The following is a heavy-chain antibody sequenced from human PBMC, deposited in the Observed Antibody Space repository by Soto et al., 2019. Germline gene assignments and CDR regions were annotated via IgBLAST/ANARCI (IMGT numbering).Heavy chain of an antibody. J-gene: IGHJ3*02. CDR3: ARDKDSSSSVAFDI. CDR1: GGSISSYY. CDR2: IYYSGST. D-gene: IGHD6-6*01. V-gene: IGHV4-59*01. Sequence: SETLSLTCTVSGGSISSYYWSWIRQPPGKGLEWIGYIYYSGSTNYNPSLKSRVTISVDTSKNQFSLKLSSVTAADTAVYYCARDKDSSSSVAFDIWGQGTMVTVSS.